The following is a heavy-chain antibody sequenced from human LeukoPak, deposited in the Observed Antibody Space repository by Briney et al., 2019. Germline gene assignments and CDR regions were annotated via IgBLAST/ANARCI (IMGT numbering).Heavy chain of an antibody. V-gene: IGHV3-21*01. Sequence: GGSLRLSCAASGFTFSSYSMNWVRQAPGKGLEWVSSISGSSSYIYYADSVKGRFTISRDNAKNSLYLQMNSLRAEDTAVYYCARVNSQRGGYYFDYWGQGTLVTVSS. CDR3: ARVNSQRGGYYFDY. D-gene: IGHD2/OR15-2a*01. CDR2: ISGSSSYI. J-gene: IGHJ4*02. CDR1: GFTFSSYS.